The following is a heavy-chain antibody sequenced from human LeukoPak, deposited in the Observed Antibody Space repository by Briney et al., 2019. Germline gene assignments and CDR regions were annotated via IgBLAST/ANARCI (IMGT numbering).Heavy chain of an antibody. J-gene: IGHJ4*02. D-gene: IGHD5-18*01. CDR2: ISRGSTYI. V-gene: IGHV3-21*06. CDR3: ARDKRIQLWLYFDY. CDR1: GFTFSTYA. Sequence: PGGSLRLSCVGTGFTFSTYAMNWVRQAPGKRLEWVSSISRGSTYIYYADSLRGRVTISRDDAENSLYLQMNSLRAEDTAVYYCARDKRIQLWLYFDYWGQGTLVTVSS.